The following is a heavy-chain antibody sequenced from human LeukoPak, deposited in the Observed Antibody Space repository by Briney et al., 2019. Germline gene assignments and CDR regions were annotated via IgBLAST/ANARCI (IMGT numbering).Heavy chain of an antibody. CDR3: AGWDWTYDAFDI. J-gene: IGHJ3*02. CDR2: INHSGST. Sequence: PSETLSLTCAVYGGSFSGYYWSWIRQPPGKGLEWIGEINHSGSTNYNPSLKSRVTISVDTSKNQFSLKLSSVTAADTAVYYCAGWDWTYDAFDIWGQGTMVTVSS. D-gene: IGHD3/OR15-3a*01. CDR1: GGSFSGYY. V-gene: IGHV4-34*01.